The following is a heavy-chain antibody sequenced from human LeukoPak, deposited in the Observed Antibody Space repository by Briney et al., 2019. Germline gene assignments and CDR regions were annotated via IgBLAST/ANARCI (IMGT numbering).Heavy chain of an antibody. D-gene: IGHD3-9*01. CDR1: GGSISSYY. CDR2: IYYSGST. V-gene: IGHV4-59*06. Sequence: SETLSLTCTVSGGSISSYYWSWIRQHPGKGLEWIGYIYYSGSTYYNPSLKSRVTISVDTSKNQFSLKLSSVTAADTAVYYCARALSSYYDILTGYPHYYGMDVWGQGTTVTVSS. J-gene: IGHJ6*02. CDR3: ARALSSYYDILTGYPHYYGMDV.